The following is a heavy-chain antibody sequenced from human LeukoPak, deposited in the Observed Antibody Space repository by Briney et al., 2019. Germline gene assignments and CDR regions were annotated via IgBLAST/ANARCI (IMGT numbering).Heavy chain of an antibody. V-gene: IGHV3-21*01. CDR1: GFTFSSYT. D-gene: IGHD3-3*01. Sequence: GGSLRLSCAASGFTFSSYTMNWVRQAPGKGLEWVSSTSSSSSYIYYADSVKGRFTISRDNAKNSLYLQMNSLRAEDTAVYYCARCGDFWGGYDQYYFDYWGQGTLVTVSS. J-gene: IGHJ4*02. CDR3: ARCGDFWGGYDQYYFDY. CDR2: TSSSSSYI.